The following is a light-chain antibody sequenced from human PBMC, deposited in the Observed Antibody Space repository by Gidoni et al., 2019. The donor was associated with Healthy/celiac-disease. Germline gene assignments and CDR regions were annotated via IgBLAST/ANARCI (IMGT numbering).Light chain of an antibody. CDR1: SSDVGGYHY. Sequence: QSALTQPPAASGSPGKSVTISCTGTSSDVGGYHYVSWYQKHPGKATKLMLYEVSKRPPGVPDRFSGSKSGNTASLTVCGLQAEDEADYYCISYAGSNNWVFGGGTKLTVL. CDR3: ISYAGSNNWV. J-gene: IGLJ3*02. V-gene: IGLV2-8*01. CDR2: EVS.